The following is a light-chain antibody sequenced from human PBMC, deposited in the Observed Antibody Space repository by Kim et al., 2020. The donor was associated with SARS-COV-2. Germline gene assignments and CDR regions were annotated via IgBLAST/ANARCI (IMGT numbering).Light chain of an antibody. Sequence: GDRVTITCRASQNINNWLAWYQQKPGKAPKLLIYGASTVESGVPSRFSGRGSGTEFTLTINSLQPDDLATYFCQQFNFLPYTFGQGTKLEI. CDR2: GAS. V-gene: IGKV1-5*03. J-gene: IGKJ2*01. CDR1: QNINNW. CDR3: QQFNFLPYT.